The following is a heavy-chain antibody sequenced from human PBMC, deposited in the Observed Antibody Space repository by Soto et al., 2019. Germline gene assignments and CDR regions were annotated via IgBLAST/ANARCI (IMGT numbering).Heavy chain of an antibody. Sequence: EVQLLESGGGLVQPGGSLRLSCAASGFTFSSYAMSWVRQAPGKGLEWVSAISGSGGTTYYADSVKGRFTFSRDNSNNTLYLHMNSLRAEDTAVYYCATTANGWFSAFDIWGQGTMVTVSS. J-gene: IGHJ3*02. CDR1: GFTFSSYA. CDR3: ATTANGWFSAFDI. V-gene: IGHV3-23*01. D-gene: IGHD6-19*01. CDR2: ISGSGGTT.